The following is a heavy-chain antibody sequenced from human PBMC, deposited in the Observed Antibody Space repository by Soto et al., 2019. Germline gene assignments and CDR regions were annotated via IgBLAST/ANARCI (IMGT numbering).Heavy chain of an antibody. CDR1: GFTISSYS. CDR3: ARSAWDCGGDCYSAFDI. CDR2: ISSSSSTI. V-gene: IGHV3-48*04. D-gene: IGHD2-21*02. J-gene: IGHJ3*02. Sequence: GGSLRLSCAASGFTISSYSMNWVRQAPGKGLEWVSYISSSSSTIYYADSVKGRFTISRDNAKNSLYLQMNSLRAEDTAVYYCARSAWDCGGDCYSAFDIWGQGTMVTVSS.